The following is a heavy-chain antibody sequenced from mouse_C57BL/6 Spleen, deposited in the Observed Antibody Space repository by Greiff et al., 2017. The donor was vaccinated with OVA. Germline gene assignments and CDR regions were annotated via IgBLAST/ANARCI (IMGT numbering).Heavy chain of an antibody. V-gene: IGHV2-2*01. Sequence: QVQLKQSGPGLVQPSQSLSITCTVSGFSLTSYGVHWVRQSPGKGLEWLGVIWSGGSTDYNAAFISRLSISKDNSKSQVFFKMNSLQADDTAIYYCARNWYYGSSPYWYFDVWGTGTTVTVSS. CDR3: ARNWYYGSSPYWYFDV. CDR1: GFSLTSYG. D-gene: IGHD1-1*01. J-gene: IGHJ1*03. CDR2: IWSGGST.